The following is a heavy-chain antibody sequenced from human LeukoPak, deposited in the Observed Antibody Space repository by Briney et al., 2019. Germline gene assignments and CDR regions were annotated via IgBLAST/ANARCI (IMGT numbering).Heavy chain of an antibody. D-gene: IGHD4-17*01. J-gene: IGHJ4*02. V-gene: IGHV3-74*03. CDR2: GDGDGSHS. CDR1: GFTLGNYW. Sequence: QPGGSLRLSCAASGFTLGNYWMHWVRQAPGKGLVWVSRGDGDGSHSTYADSVKGRFTISRDNAKNTLYLQMNRLTGEDTAVYYYAYSDHFDTWGQGTLVTVSS. CDR3: AYSDHFDT.